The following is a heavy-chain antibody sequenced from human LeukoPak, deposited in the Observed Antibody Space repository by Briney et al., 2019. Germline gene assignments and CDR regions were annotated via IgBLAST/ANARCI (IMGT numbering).Heavy chain of an antibody. CDR3: AKFHIGSGWFDP. D-gene: IGHD1-1*01. CDR1: GFTFSSYW. J-gene: IGHJ5*02. CDR2: IKQDGSEK. V-gene: IGHV3-7*03. Sequence: GRSLRLSCAASGFTFSSYWMSWVRQAPGKGLEWVANIKQDGSEKYYVDSVKGRFTISRDNSKNTLYLQMNSLRAEDTAVYYCAKFHIGSGWFDPWGQGTLVTVSS.